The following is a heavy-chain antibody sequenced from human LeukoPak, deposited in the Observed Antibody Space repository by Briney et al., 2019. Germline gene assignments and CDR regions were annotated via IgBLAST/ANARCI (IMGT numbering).Heavy chain of an antibody. Sequence: PSETLSLTCTVSGYSMSSGYYWGWIRQPPERGLEWIGSMYHTGSTYYNPSLKSRVTISVDTSKNQFYLKLSSVTAADTAVYYCAREANYFYYYIDVWGKGTTVTVSS. CDR3: AREANYFYYYIDV. CDR1: GYSMSSGYY. CDR2: MYHTGST. J-gene: IGHJ6*03. V-gene: IGHV4-38-2*02.